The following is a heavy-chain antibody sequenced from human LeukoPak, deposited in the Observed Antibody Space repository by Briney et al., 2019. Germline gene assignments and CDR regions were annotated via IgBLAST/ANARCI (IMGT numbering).Heavy chain of an antibody. Sequence: PGGSLRLSCAASGFTFSGSAMHWVRQASGKGLEWVGRIRSKANSYATAYAASVKGRFTISRDDSKNTAYLQMNSLRAEDTAVYYCARSPSGEPTNWGQGTLVTVSS. CDR1: GFTFSGSA. D-gene: IGHD3-16*01. CDR3: ARSPSGEPTN. V-gene: IGHV3-73*01. CDR2: IRSKANSYAT. J-gene: IGHJ4*02.